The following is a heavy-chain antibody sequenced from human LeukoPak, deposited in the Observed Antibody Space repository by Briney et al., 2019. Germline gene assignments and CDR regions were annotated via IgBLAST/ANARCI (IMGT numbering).Heavy chain of an antibody. J-gene: IGHJ6*04. CDR2: IIPIFGTA. CDR1: GGTFSIYA. Sequence: SVKVSFKASGGTFSIYAISWVRQPPGQGLEWMGGIIPIFGTANYAQKFQGRVTITADQSTSTAYMELRSLRSEDKAVYYCARDDSGSTYYYGMDVWGKGTTVTVSS. CDR3: ARDDSGSTYYYGMDV. V-gene: IGHV1-69*13. D-gene: IGHD3-10*01.